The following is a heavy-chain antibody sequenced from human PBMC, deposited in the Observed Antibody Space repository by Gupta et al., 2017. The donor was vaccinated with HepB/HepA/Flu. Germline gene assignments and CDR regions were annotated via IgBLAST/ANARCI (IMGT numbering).Heavy chain of an antibody. D-gene: IGHD2-21*01. V-gene: IGHV3-48*03. CDR2: ISSSGSTI. J-gene: IGHJ4*02. CDR3: ARIPLDFDF. Sequence: EVQLVESGGGLVQPGGSLRLSCAASGFTFSFYEMNWVRQAPGKGLEWVAYISSSGSTISYADSVKGRFTISRDNAKNSLYLQMHSLRAEDTAVYYCARIPLDFDFWGQGTLGTVSS. CDR1: GFTFSFYE.